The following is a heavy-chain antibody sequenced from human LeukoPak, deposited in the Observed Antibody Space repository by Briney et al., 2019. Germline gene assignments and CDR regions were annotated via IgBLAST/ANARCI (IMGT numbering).Heavy chain of an antibody. Sequence: GGSLRLSCAASGFTVSSNYMSWVRQAPGKGLEWVSVIYSGGSTCYADSVKGRFTISRDNSKNTLYLQMNSLRAEDTAVYYCARGTGNDAFDIWGQETMVTVSS. J-gene: IGHJ3*02. CDR2: IYSGGST. D-gene: IGHD4-23*01. CDR1: GFTVSSNY. V-gene: IGHV3-53*01. CDR3: ARGTGNDAFDI.